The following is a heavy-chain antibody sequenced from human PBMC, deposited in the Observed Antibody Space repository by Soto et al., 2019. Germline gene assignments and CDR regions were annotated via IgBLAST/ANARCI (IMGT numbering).Heavy chain of an antibody. CDR1: GGPFSSYA. CDR2: IIPIFGTA. Sequence: QVQLVQSGAEVKKPGSSVKVSCKASGGPFSSYAISWVRQAPEHGLEWLGGIIPIFGTANYAQMFQDRVTISADESTRTAYMELSSLRSEGTAVYCSARGRIRPPSTAMDLYYYYGMDVWGQGTTVTASS. CDR3: ARGRIRPPSTAMDLYYYYGMDV. V-gene: IGHV1-69*01. D-gene: IGHD5-18*01. J-gene: IGHJ6*02.